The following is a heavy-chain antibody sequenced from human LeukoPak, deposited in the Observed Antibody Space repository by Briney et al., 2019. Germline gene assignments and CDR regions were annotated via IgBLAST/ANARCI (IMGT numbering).Heavy chain of an antibody. CDR2: ISASGGTS. V-gene: IGHV3-23*01. CDR1: GFTFSSYA. D-gene: IGHD1-26*01. J-gene: IGHJ6*02. CDR3: ARDMKVGATGNYYYGMDV. Sequence: GGSLRLSCAASGFTFSSYAMSWVRQAPGKGLEWVSVISASGGTSYYANSVKGRFTISRDSSKSTLYLQMNSLRAEDTAVYYCARDMKVGATGNYYYGMDVWGQGTTVTVSS.